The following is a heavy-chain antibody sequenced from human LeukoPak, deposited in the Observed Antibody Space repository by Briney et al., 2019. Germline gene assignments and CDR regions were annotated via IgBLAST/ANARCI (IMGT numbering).Heavy chain of an antibody. J-gene: IGHJ3*02. V-gene: IGHV3-30*04. CDR1: GFTFSSYA. D-gene: IGHD6-13*01. Sequence: GGSLRLSCVASGFTFSSYAMHWVRQAPGEGLEWVAVISRDGTDNYYADSVKGRLTISRDNSQSTLFLYMNSLSTEDTALYYCARAIRAPGTPENAFDIWGQGTMVTVSS. CDR3: ARAIRAPGTPENAFDI. CDR2: ISRDGTDN.